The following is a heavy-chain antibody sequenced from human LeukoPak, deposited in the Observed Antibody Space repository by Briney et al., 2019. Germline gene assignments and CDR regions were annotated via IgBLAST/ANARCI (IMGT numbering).Heavy chain of an antibody. CDR1: GGSISSGGYS. Sequence: SETLSLTCAVSGGSISSGGYSWSWIRQPPGKGLEWIGYIYHSGSTYYNPSLKSRVTISVDKSKNQFSLKLSSVTAADTAVYYCARAPDSSGYYPLDYWGQGTLVTVSS. CDR3: ARAPDSSGYYPLDY. J-gene: IGHJ4*02. D-gene: IGHD3-22*01. V-gene: IGHV4-30-2*01. CDR2: IYHSGST.